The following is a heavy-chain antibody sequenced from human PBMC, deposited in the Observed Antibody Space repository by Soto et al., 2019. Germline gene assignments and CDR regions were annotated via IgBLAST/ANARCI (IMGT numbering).Heavy chain of an antibody. V-gene: IGHV5-10-1*01. J-gene: IGHJ6*02. CDR2: IDPSDSYT. Sequence: GESLKISCKGSGYSFTKYWISWVRQMPGKGLEWMGRIDPSDSYTNYSPSFQGHVTISADKSISTAYLQWSSLKASDTAIYYCARTAAAGKYYYGVDVWGQGTTVTVS. D-gene: IGHD6-13*01. CDR1: GYSFTKYW. CDR3: ARTAAAGKYYYGVDV.